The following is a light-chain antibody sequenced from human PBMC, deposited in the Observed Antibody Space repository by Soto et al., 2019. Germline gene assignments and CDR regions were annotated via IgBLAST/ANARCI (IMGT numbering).Light chain of an antibody. V-gene: IGKV3-15*01. CDR2: GAS. J-gene: IGKJ5*01. CDR1: QSVSSN. CDR3: QQYNNWSPT. Sequence: EIVLTQVPGTLSLSHGESATLSCRASQSVSSNLAWYQQRPGQAPRLLVYGASTRAIGIPARFSGSGSGTEFTLTISSLQSEDFAVYYCQQYNNWSPTFGQGTRLEIK.